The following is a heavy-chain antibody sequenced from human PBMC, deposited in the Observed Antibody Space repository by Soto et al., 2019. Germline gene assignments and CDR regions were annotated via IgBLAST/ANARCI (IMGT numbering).Heavy chain of an antibody. CDR3: ARGRLGYCSGGSCYTDY. D-gene: IGHD2-15*01. CDR1: GGSFSGYY. CDR2: INHSGST. V-gene: IGHV4-34*01. J-gene: IGHJ4*02. Sequence: SETLSLTCAVYGGSFSGYYWSWIRQPPGKGLEWIGEINHSGSTNYNPSLKSRVTISVDTSKNQFSLKLSSVTAADTAVYYCARGRLGYCSGGSCYTDYWGQGTLVTVSS.